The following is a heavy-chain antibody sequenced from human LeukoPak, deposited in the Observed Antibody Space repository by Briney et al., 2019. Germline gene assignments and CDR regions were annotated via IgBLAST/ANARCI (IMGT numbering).Heavy chain of an antibody. CDR2: ISGSGGST. Sequence: PGGSLRLPCAASGFTISNYAMSWVRQAPGKGLEWVSGISGSGGSTYYADSVKGRFTISRDNSKNTQYLQMNSLRAEDTAVYYCAKKTGYYGSGSYYPIDYWGQGTLVTVSS. D-gene: IGHD3-10*01. CDR1: GFTISNYA. J-gene: IGHJ4*02. V-gene: IGHV3-23*01. CDR3: AKKTGYYGSGSYYPIDY.